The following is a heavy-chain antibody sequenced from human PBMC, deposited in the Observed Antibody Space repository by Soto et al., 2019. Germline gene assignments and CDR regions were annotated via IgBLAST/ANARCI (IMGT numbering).Heavy chain of an antibody. CDR1: GFTFSSYA. V-gene: IGHV3-30-3*01. D-gene: IGHD5-18*01. CDR3: ARDYSSYGPFDY. Sequence: GGSLRLSCATSGFTFSSYALHWVRQAPGKGLEWVALISYDGSNKYYADSVKGRFTISGDNSKNTLYLQMNSLRAEDTAVYYCARDYSSYGPFDYWGQGTLVTVSS. CDR2: ISYDGSNK. J-gene: IGHJ4*02.